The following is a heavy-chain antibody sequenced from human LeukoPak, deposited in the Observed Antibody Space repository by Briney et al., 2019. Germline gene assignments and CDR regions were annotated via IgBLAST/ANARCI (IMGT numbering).Heavy chain of an antibody. V-gene: IGHV4-34*01. CDR2: INHSGST. CDR1: GGSFSGYY. D-gene: IGHD2-8*01. Sequence: SETLSLTCAVYGGSFSGYYWSWIRQPPGKGLEWIGEINHSGSTNYNPSLKSRVTISVDTSKNQFSLKLSSVTAADTAVYYCASLPVRNGRYDPWGQGTLVTVSS. J-gene: IGHJ5*02. CDR3: ASLPVRNGRYDP.